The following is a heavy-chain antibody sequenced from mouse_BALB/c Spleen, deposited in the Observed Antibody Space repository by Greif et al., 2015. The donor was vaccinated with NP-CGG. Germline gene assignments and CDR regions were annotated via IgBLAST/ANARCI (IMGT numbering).Heavy chain of an antibody. CDR3: ARSDGYFDY. J-gene: IGHJ2*01. D-gene: IGHD2-3*01. CDR2: INPSTGYT. CDR1: GYTFTSYW. V-gene: IGHV1-7*01. Sequence: QVQLQQPGAELAKPGASVKMSCKASGYTFTSYWMHWVKQRPGQGLEWIGYINPSTGYTEYNQKFKDKATLTADKSSSTAYMQLSSLTSEDSAVYYCARSDGYFDYWGQGTTLTVSS.